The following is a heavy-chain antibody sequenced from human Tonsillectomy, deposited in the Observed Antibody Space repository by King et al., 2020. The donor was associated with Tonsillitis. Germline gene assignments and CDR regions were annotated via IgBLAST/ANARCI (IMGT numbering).Heavy chain of an antibody. CDR2: IRPYNGNA. CDR3: TRADDSSGYYNAFYI. V-gene: IGHV1-18*04. J-gene: IGHJ3*02. D-gene: IGHD3-22*01. CDR1: GYTFTSYA. Sequence: LQLVQSGAEVKKTGASVKVSCQASGYTFTSYASNWVRQAPGQGLEWMGWIRPYNGNANYAQKLQGRVTMTTDTSTNTAYMELRSLRSDDTAVYYCTRADDSSGYYNAFYIWGQGTVVTVSS.